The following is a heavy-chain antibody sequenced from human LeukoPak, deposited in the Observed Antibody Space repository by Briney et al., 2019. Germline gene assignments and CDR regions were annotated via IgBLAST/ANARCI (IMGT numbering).Heavy chain of an antibody. V-gene: IGHV3-21*01. D-gene: IGHD3-3*01. CDR3: ARGRFLEWSYRPSY. CDR2: ISSSSSYI. J-gene: IGHJ4*02. CDR1: GFTFSNYG. Sequence: KTGGSLRLSCAASGFTFSNYGMNWVRQAPGKGLEWVSSISSSSSYIYYADSVKGRFTISRDNAKNSPYLQMNSLRAEDTAVYYCARGRFLEWSYRPSYWGQGTLVTVSS.